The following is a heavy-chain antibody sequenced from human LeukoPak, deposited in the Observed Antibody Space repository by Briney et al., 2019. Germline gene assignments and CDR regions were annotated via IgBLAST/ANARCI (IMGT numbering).Heavy chain of an antibody. D-gene: IGHD6-19*01. CDR3: SRDTYWLAYLFDF. CDR1: GFTFSSYS. V-gene: IGHV3-48*01. CDR2: ISSSSSTI. Sequence: GGSLRLSCAASGFTFSSYSMNWVRQAPGKGLEWVSYISSSSSTIYYADSVKGRFTISRDNAKNSLYLQMNSLRAEDTAVYYCSRDTYWLAYLFDFWGQGTLVTVSS. J-gene: IGHJ4*02.